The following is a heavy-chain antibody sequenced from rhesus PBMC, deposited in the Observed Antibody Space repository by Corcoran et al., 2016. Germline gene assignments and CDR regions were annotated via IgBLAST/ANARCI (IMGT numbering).Heavy chain of an antibody. J-gene: IGHJ4*01. V-gene: IGHV3-110*01. D-gene: IGHD3-22*01. CDR1: GFTFSDHY. CDR2: ISGSSSTT. CDR3: ARDRIYWSELFDY. Sequence: EVQLLESGGGLVQPGGSLRLSCVASGFTFSDHYMDWVRQAPGKGLEWVSSISGSSSTTLYPDSVKGRFTISRDNAKNTVYLQMNSLRAEDTAVYYCARDRIYWSELFDYWGQGVLVTVSS.